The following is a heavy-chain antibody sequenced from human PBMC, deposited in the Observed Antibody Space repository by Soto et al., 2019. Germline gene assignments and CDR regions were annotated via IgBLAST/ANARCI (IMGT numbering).Heavy chain of an antibody. CDR3: ARDHKWDGMDV. D-gene: IGHD1-26*01. V-gene: IGHV4-31*03. CDR2: INYSGTT. J-gene: IGHJ6*02. CDR1: GGSFSSDSFI. Sequence: RSLTCSLSGGSFSSDSFIWSWVRQFPGKGLEWIGYINYSGTTYYNPSLRSRITMSVDTSKNQFSLNLSSVTAADTAVYYCARDHKWDGMDVWGQGTTVTVSS.